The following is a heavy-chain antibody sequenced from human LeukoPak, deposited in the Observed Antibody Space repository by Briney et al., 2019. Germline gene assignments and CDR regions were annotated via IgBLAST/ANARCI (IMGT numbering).Heavy chain of an antibody. Sequence: GGSLRLSCAASGFTFSSYGMHWVRQAPGKGLEWVAVISYDGSNKYYADSVKGRFTISRDNSKNTLYLQMNSLIAEDTAVYYCATTMPGAPHYWGQSTLVTVSS. V-gene: IGHV3-30*03. J-gene: IGHJ4*02. CDR1: GFTFSSYG. CDR3: ATTMPGAPHY. D-gene: IGHD5-24*01. CDR2: ISYDGSNK.